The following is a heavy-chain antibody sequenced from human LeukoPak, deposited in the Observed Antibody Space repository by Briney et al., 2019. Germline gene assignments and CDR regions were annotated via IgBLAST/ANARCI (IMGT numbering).Heavy chain of an antibody. D-gene: IGHD5-24*01. Sequence: GGSLRLSCAASGFTFSSYAMHWVRQAPGKGLVWVSRVKGDGSFTDYADSVKGRFTISRDNAKNTLYLQMYSLRAEDTAAYYCVRDGDDYNFDYWGQGSLVTVSS. CDR3: VRDGDDYNFDY. J-gene: IGHJ4*02. CDR2: VKGDGSFT. CDR1: GFTFSSYA. V-gene: IGHV3-74*01.